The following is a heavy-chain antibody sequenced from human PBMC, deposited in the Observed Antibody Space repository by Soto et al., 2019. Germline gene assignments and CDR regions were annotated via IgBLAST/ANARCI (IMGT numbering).Heavy chain of an antibody. J-gene: IGHJ4*02. CDR3: ARHIPVTTLGY. CDR2: IYSGGDT. CDR1: GFSVSNNY. D-gene: IGHD4-17*01. V-gene: IGHV3-66*04. Sequence: EVQLVESGGGLVQPGGSLRLSCAASGFSVSNNYMSWVRQAPGKGLECVSLIYSGGDTYYVDSVKGRFSISRDSSKNTLYLQMNSLRAEDSAVYYCARHIPVTTLGYWGQGTVVTVAS.